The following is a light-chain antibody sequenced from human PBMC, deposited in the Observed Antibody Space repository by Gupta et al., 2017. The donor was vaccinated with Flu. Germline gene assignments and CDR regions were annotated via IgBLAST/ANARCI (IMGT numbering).Light chain of an antibody. CDR2: DAS. CDR3: QQDDSLPFT. V-gene: IGKV1-33*01. J-gene: IGKJ4*01. Sequence: PSSLSASVGDRVTISCQASQDITNYLNWYQKKPGKAPKLLIYDASNLETGVPSRFSGSGSGTDFTFTISNLQPEDVATYYCQQDDSLPFTFGRGTKVDIK. CDR1: QDITNY.